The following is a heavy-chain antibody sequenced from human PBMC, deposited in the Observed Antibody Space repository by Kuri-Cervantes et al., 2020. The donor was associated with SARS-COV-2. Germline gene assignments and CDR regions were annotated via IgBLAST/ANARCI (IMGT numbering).Heavy chain of an antibody. D-gene: IGHD2-21*01. CDR2: ISYDGSNK. CDR1: GFTFSSYE. J-gene: IGHJ3*02. CDR3: ARDGRGDSASRAAFDI. V-gene: IGHV3-30-3*01. Sequence: GESLKISCAASGFTFSSYEMNWVRQAPGKGLEWVAVISYDGSNKYYADSVKGRFTISRDNSKNTLYLQMNSLRAEDTAVYYCARDGRGDSASRAAFDIWGQGTMVTVSS.